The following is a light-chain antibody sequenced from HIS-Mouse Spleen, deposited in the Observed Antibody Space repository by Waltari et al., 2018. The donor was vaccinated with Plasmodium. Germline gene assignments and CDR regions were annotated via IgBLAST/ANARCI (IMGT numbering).Light chain of an antibody. V-gene: IGKV3-15*01. CDR2: GAS. Sequence: EIVMTQSPATLSVSTGERATLSCRASQSVSSNLAWYQQIPGQAPRLLISGASTRATGIPARFSGSGSGTEFTLTISSLQSEDFAVYYCQQYNNWSFTFGPGTKVDIK. CDR3: QQYNNWSFT. CDR1: QSVSSN. J-gene: IGKJ3*01.